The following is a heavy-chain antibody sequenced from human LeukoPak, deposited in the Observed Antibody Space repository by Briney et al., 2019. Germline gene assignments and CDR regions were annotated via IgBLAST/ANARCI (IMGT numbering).Heavy chain of an antibody. CDR1: GFTFSSHA. Sequence: GSLRLSCAASGFTFSSHAMSWVRQAPGKGLEWIGYIYYSGSTNYNPSLKSRVTISVDTSKNQFSLKLSSVTAADTAVYYCARIKGGYFALDYWGQGTLVTVSS. CDR2: IYYSGST. CDR3: ARIKGGYFALDY. V-gene: IGHV4-59*11. J-gene: IGHJ4*02. D-gene: IGHD3-22*01.